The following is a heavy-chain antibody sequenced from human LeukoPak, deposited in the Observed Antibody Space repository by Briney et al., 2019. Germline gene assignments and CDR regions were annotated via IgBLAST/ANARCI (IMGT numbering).Heavy chain of an antibody. CDR3: AKDGDYYGSGSHFDY. CDR2: ISSSGSTT. Sequence: PGGSLRLSCAASGFTFSDYYMSWIRQAPGKGLEWVSYISSSGSTTYYADSVKGRFTISRDNSKNSLYLQMNSLRTEDTALYYCAKDGDYYGSGSHFDYWGQGTLVTVSS. V-gene: IGHV3-11*01. J-gene: IGHJ4*02. CDR1: GFTFSDYY. D-gene: IGHD3-10*01.